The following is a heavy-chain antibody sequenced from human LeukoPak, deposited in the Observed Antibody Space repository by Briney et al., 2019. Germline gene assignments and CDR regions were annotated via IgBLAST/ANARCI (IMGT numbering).Heavy chain of an antibody. CDR2: IYYSGST. D-gene: IGHD3-22*01. V-gene: IGHV4-59*01. Sequence: ASETLSLTRTVSRGSISSYYWSWIRQPPGQGLEWIGYIYYSGSTDYNPSLKSRVNISVDTSKNQFSLKLSSVTAADTAVYYCARVRVSSGSHPWYFDYWGQGTLVTVSS. J-gene: IGHJ4*02. CDR1: RGSISSYY. CDR3: ARVRVSSGSHPWYFDY.